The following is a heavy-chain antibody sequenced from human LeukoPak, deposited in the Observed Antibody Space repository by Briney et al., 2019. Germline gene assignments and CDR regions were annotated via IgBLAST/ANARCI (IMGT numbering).Heavy chain of an antibody. CDR1: GFTFSSYW. D-gene: IGHD6-19*01. CDR3: TRDGGGWSQTLVVWFDP. Sequence: SGGSLRLSCAASGFTFSSYWMSWVRQAPGKGLEWVGFIRSKAYGGTTEYAASVKGRFTISRDDSKSIAYLQMNSLKTEDTAVYYRTRDGGGWSQTLVVWFDPWGQGTLVTVSS. J-gene: IGHJ5*02. V-gene: IGHV3-49*04. CDR2: IRSKAYGGTT.